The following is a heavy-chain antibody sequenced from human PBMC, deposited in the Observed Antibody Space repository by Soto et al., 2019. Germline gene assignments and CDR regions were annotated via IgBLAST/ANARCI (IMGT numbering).Heavy chain of an antibody. D-gene: IGHD3-22*01. J-gene: IGHJ4*02. Sequence: EVQLVESGGGLVQPGGSLRLSCAASGFTFSSHGMTWVRQAPGEGLEWISYINNSSSIIYYADSVLGRFTISRDNARTSLYLQMNSLRAADTAVYYCARGMIVRGAAPDYWGQGSLVTVSS. CDR2: INNSSSII. V-gene: IGHV3-48*01. CDR3: ARGMIVRGAAPDY. CDR1: GFTFSSHG.